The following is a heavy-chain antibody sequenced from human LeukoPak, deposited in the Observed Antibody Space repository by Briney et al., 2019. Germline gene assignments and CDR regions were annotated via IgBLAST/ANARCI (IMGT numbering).Heavy chain of an antibody. CDR1: GFTFTNYA. D-gene: IGHD3-3*01. Sequence: ASVKVSCKASGFTFTNYAVQWVRQAPGQRLEWMGWINAGNGHTRYSQRFQGRVTITRDTSATTVYMEVTSLRSEDTAVYYCARGIWSRTVSSYYFDYWGQGTLVTVSS. CDR3: ARGIWSRTVSSYYFDY. J-gene: IGHJ4*02. V-gene: IGHV1-3*01. CDR2: INAGNGHT.